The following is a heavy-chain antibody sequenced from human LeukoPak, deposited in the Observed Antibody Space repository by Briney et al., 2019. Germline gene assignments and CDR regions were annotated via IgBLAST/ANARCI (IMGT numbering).Heavy chain of an antibody. CDR2: ISSSSSTI. D-gene: IGHD6-13*01. CDR1: GFTFSSYS. V-gene: IGHV3-48*04. J-gene: IGHJ3*02. CDR3: ARREGAAAGGYAFDI. Sequence: GGSLRLSCEVSGFTFSSYSMNWVRQAPGKGLEWVSYISSSSSTIYYADSVKGRFTISRDNAKNSLYLQMNSLRAEDTAVYYCARREGAAAGGYAFDIWGQGTMVTVSS.